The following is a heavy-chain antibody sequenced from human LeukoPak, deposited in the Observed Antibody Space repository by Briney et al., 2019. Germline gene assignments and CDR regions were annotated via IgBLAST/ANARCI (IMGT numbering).Heavy chain of an antibody. CDR2: INHSGST. CDR1: GGSFSGYY. CDR3: AIGDPVGHFDY. Sequence: SETPSLTCAGYGGSFSGYYWTWIRQPPGKGLEWIGEINHSGSTNYNPSLKSRVTISVDTSKNQFSLRLSSVTAADTAVYYCAIGDPVGHFDYWGQGTLVTVSS. J-gene: IGHJ4*02. V-gene: IGHV4-34*01.